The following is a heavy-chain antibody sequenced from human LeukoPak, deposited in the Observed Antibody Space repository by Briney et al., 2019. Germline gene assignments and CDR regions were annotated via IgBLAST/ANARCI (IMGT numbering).Heavy chain of an antibody. J-gene: IGHJ5*02. CDR3: AKTAHIVVVTAIQGWFDP. Sequence: PSETLSLTCTVSGGSISSSSYYWGWIRQPPGKGLEWIGSIYYSGSPYYNPSLKIRLTISVNTSKNQFSLKLSSVTAADTAVYYCAKTAHIVVVTAIQGWFDPWGQGTLVTVSS. V-gene: IGHV4-39*01. CDR2: IYYSGSP. D-gene: IGHD2-21*02. CDR1: GGSISSSSYY.